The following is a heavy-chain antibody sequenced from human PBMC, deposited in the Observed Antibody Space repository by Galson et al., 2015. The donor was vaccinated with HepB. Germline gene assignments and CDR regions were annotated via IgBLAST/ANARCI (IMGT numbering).Heavy chain of an antibody. Sequence: SVKVSCKASGYTFTSYGINWVRQAPGQGLEWMGWISIDNDNTNYAQRLQDRLTMGTDTSTNTAYMELRSLRSDDTAVYYCAREMTTSDGFDIWGQGTMVTVSS. CDR2: ISIDNDNT. CDR1: GYTFTSYG. CDR3: AREMTTSDGFDI. V-gene: IGHV1-18*01. J-gene: IGHJ3*02. D-gene: IGHD5-24*01.